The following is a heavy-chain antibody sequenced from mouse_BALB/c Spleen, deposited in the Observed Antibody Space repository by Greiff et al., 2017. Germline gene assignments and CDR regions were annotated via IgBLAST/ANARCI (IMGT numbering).Heavy chain of an antibody. CDR3: ARAHYYGSAWFAY. J-gene: IGHJ3*01. Sequence: EVQRVESGGGLVQPGGSLKLSCAASGFTFSSYGMSWVRQTPDKRLELVATINSNGGSTYYPDSVKGRFTISRDNAKNTLYLQMSSLKSEDTAMYYCARAHYYGSAWFAYWGQGTLVTVSA. CDR1: GFTFSSYG. CDR2: INSNGGST. V-gene: IGHV5-6-3*01. D-gene: IGHD1-2*01.